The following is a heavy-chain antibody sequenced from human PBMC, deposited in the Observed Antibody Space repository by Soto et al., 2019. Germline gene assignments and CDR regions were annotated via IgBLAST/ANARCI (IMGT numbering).Heavy chain of an antibody. CDR2: ISSGTSNT. CDR1: GFTFSSYS. CDR3: AREYGGYESYHYYDMDV. Sequence: GGSLRLSCAASGFTFSSYSMNWVRQAPGKGLEWVSSISSGTSNTHYADSVKGRFTISRDSAKNSLYLQMNSLRAEDTAVYYCAREYGGYESYHYYDMDVWGKGTTVTVSS. J-gene: IGHJ6*03. V-gene: IGHV3-21*01. D-gene: IGHD5-12*01.